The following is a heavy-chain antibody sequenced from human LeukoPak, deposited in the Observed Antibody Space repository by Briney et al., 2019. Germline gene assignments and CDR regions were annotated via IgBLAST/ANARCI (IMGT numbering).Heavy chain of an antibody. D-gene: IGHD2-15*01. CDR3: ARGRCSGGSCYYFDY. Sequence: SLRLSCAASGFTFSSYGMHWVRQAPGKGLEWVAVIWYDGSNKYYAGSVKGRFTISRDNSKNTLYLQMNSLRAEDTAVYYCARGRCSGGSCYYFDYWGQGTLVTVSS. CDR2: IWYDGSNK. CDR1: GFTFSSYG. V-gene: IGHV3-33*01. J-gene: IGHJ4*02.